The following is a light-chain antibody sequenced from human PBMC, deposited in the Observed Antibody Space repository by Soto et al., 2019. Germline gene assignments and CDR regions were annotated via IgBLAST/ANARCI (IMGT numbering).Light chain of an antibody. CDR3: QKYNSAPLT. Sequence: EIVLTQSPATLSLSPGEGATLSCRASQSVGIYLTWYRQKPGQAPRLLFYGASNRATGIPARFSASGSGTDFTLTITNVEPEDVAAYYCQKYNSAPLTFGGGTKVDIK. CDR1: QSVGIY. J-gene: IGKJ4*01. CDR2: GAS. V-gene: IGKV3-11*01.